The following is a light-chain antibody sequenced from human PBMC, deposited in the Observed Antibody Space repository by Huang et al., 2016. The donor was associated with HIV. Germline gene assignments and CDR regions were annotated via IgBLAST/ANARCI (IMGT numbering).Light chain of an antibody. CDR3: QQTYNVPRT. Sequence: DIKMTQSPSSLSASIGDRVTMSCRASQTVEMYLHWYQQTPGRAPKLLIYAASNLQSDVPSRFSGTGSGTNFTLTISSLQPEDFVIYFCQQTYNVPRTFGQGTALEIK. CDR2: AAS. V-gene: IGKV1-39*01. CDR1: QTVEMY. J-gene: IGKJ2*01.